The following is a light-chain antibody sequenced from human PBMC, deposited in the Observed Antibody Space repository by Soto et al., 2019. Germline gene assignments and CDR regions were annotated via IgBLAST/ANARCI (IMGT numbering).Light chain of an antibody. CDR3: TSYTSTSSHVV. V-gene: IGLV2-8*01. CDR1: SSDVGAYKY. J-gene: IGLJ2*01. CDR2: EVS. Sequence: QSALTQPPSASGSPGQSVTISCTGTSSDVGAYKYVSWYQQHPGKAPKLMIYEVSKWPSGVPDRFSGSKSGNTASLTVSGLQAEDEADYYGTSYTSTSSHVVFGGGTKLTVL.